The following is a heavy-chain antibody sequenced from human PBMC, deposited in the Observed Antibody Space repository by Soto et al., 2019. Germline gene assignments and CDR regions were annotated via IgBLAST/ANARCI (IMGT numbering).Heavy chain of an antibody. CDR3: AVIVGATRYWFDP. Sequence: GASLKVSWKDSGYRFNSYGIGWVRQAPGQGLEWMGWISAYNGNTNYAQKLQGRVTMTTDTSTSTAYMELRSLRSDDTAVYYCAVIVGATRYWFDPWGQGTLVNVPQ. D-gene: IGHD1-26*01. J-gene: IGHJ5*02. CDR2: ISAYNGNT. V-gene: IGHV1-18*01. CDR1: GYRFNSYG.